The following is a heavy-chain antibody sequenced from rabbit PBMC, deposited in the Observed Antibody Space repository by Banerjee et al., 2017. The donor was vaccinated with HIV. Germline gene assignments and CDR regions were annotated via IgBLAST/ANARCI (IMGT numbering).Heavy chain of an antibody. J-gene: IGHJ4*01. CDR1: GFSFSSGYD. CDR3: ARAGGFERYSNL. D-gene: IGHD1-1*01. CDR2: IYVSTGST. V-gene: IGHV1S45*01. Sequence: QEQLEESGGDLVKPGASLTLTCTASGFSFSSGYDMCWVRQAPGKGLEWIACIYVSTGSTYYASWAKGRFTISKTSSTTVTLQMTSLTAADTATYFCARAGGFERYSNLWGPGTHVTVS.